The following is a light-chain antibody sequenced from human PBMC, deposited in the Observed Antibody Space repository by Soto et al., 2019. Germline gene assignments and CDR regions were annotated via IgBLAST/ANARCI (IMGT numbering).Light chain of an antibody. CDR1: SNDVGRYNL. CDR3: CADAGSGTVV. Sequence: QSALTQPASVSGSPEQSITISCTGTSNDVGRYNLVSWYQQHPGKAPKVMIYEATKRPSGVSNRFSGSKSGNTASLTISGLQAEDEADYYWCADAGSGTVVFGGGTKLTVL. V-gene: IGLV2-23*01. J-gene: IGLJ3*02. CDR2: EAT.